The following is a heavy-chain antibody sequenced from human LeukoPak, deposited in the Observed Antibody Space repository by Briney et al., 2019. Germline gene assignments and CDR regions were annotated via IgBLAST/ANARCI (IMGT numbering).Heavy chain of an antibody. Sequence: PGGSLRLSCAASGFTVSSNYMSWVRQAPGKGLEWVSVIYSGGSTYYADSVKGRFTISRDNSKNTLYLQMNSLRAEDTAVYYCARGHGWRGANWFDPWGQGTLVTVSS. CDR3: ARGHGWRGANWFDP. J-gene: IGHJ5*02. CDR2: IYSGGST. D-gene: IGHD6-19*01. V-gene: IGHV3-53*01. CDR1: GFTVSSNY.